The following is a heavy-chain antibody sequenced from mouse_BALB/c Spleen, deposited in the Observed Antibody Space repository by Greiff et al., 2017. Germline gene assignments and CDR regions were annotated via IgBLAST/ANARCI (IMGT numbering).Heavy chain of an antibody. V-gene: IGHV5-12-1*01. J-gene: IGHJ3*01. Sequence: EVQLVESGGGLVKPGGSLKLSCAASGFAFSSYDMSWVRQTPEKRLEWVAYISSGGGSTYYPDTVKGRFTISRDNAKNTLYLQMSSLKSEDTAMYYCARGNYAWFAYWGQGTLVTVSA. D-gene: IGHD1-1*01. CDR1: GFAFSSYD. CDR3: ARGNYAWFAY. CDR2: ISSGGGST.